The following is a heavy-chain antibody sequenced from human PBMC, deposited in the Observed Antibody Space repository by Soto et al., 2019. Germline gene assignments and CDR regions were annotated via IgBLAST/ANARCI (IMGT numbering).Heavy chain of an antibody. J-gene: IGHJ4*02. CDR3: ARADILTEPFDY. CDR2: IYYSGST. CDR1: GGSISSYY. D-gene: IGHD3-9*01. V-gene: IGHV4-59*01. Sequence: SETLSLTCPVSGGSISSYYWSWIRQPPGKGLEWIGYIYYSGSTNYNPSLKSRVTISVDTSKNQFSLKLSSVTAADTAVYYCARADILTEPFDYWGQGTLVTVSS.